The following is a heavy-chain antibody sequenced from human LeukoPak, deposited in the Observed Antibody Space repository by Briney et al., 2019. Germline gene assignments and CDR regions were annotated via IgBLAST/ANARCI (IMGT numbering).Heavy chain of an antibody. CDR3: ARGVTTIWFGDF. CDR2: INPNSGGT. Sequence: ASVKASCKASGYTFTGYYLHWVRQAPGQGLEWMGWINPNSGGTNYAQKFQGRVTMTRDTSISTAYMELSRLRSDDTAVYYCARGVTTIWFGDFWGQGTLVTVSS. D-gene: IGHD3-10*01. J-gene: IGHJ4*02. V-gene: IGHV1-2*02. CDR1: GYTFTGYY.